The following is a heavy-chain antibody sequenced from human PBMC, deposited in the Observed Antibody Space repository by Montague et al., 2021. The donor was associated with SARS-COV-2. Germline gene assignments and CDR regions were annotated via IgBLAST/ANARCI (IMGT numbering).Heavy chain of an antibody. CDR2: ISGGGDGT. D-gene: IGHD1-26*01. V-gene: IGHV3-23*01. CDR3: AGGTYMGVDF. J-gene: IGHJ4*02. Sequence: SLRLSCAASGFTFSNYAMTWVRQTPGKGLDWVSTISGGGDGTSYADPVKGRFTTSRDNSQNTLYLQVNSLRAEDTAVYYCAGGTYMGVDFWGQGTLVTVSS. CDR1: GFTFSNYA.